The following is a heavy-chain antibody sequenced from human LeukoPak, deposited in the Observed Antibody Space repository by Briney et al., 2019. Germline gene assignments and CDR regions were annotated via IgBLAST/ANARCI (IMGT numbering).Heavy chain of an antibody. D-gene: IGHD2-2*01. CDR2: IYYSGST. CDR3: ARRANDPVLPASTPFDS. J-gene: IGHJ4*02. CDR1: GGSISNYY. V-gene: IGHV4-59*01. Sequence: SETLSLTCTVSGGSISNYYWSWIRQPPGKGLEWIGYIYYSGSTNYNPSLKSRVTISVDTSKNQFSLKLSSVTAADTAVYYCARRANDPVLPASTPFDSWGQGTLVTVSS.